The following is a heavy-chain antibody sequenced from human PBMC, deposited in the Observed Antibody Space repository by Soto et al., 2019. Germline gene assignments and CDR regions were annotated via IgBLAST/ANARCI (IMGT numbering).Heavy chain of an antibody. CDR3: ARDFTKSSSWPYYLDY. CDR1: GYTFTTYG. J-gene: IGHJ4*02. CDR2: ISAYSGST. D-gene: IGHD6-13*01. Sequence: QVQLVQSGAEVKKPGASVKVSCKASGYTFTTYGISWVRQAPGQGLEWMGWISAYSGSTKFAQKLQGRVTMTTDTSTTTAYMKLRSLTSDNTALYYCARDFTKSSSWPYYLDYWGQGTLVTVSS. V-gene: IGHV1-18*01.